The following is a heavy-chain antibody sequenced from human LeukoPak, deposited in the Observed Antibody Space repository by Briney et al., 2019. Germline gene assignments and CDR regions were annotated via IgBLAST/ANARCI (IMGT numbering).Heavy chain of an antibody. CDR2: ISGSGGST. Sequence: GGSPRLSCAASGFTFSSYAMSWVRQAPGKGLEWVSAISGSGGSTYYADSVKGRFTISTDNSKNPLYLQMNSLRAEDTAVYYCAAAYFGVDQYYYGMDVWGQGTTVTVSS. CDR3: AAAYFGVDQYYYGMDV. D-gene: IGHD3-3*01. V-gene: IGHV3-23*01. J-gene: IGHJ6*02. CDR1: GFTFSSYA.